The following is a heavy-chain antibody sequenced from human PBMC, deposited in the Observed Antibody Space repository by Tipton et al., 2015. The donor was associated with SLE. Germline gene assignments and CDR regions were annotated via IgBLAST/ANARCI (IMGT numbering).Heavy chain of an antibody. J-gene: IGHJ5*02. CDR2: IYHSGST. V-gene: IGHV4-38-2*02. D-gene: IGHD3-3*01. Sequence: TLSLTCTVYGGSFNGYYWGWIRQPPGKGLEWIGSIYHSGSTYYNPSLKSRVTISVDTSKNQFSLKLSSVTAADTAVYYCARDGLYGRSGASNWFDPWGQGTLVTVSS. CDR1: GGSFNGYY. CDR3: ARDGLYGRSGASNWFDP.